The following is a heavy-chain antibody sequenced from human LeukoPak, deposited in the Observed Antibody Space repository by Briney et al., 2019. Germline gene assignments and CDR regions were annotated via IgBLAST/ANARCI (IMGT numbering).Heavy chain of an antibody. Sequence: GGSLRLSCAASGFTFSSYAMSWVRQAPGKGLEWVSGISGSGGSTYYADSVKGRFTISRDNSKNTVFLQMNSLRAEDTAVYYCAKGTARGYTYGPDYWGQGTLLTVSS. CDR3: AKGTARGYTYGPDY. J-gene: IGHJ4*02. CDR2: ISGSGGST. CDR1: GFTFSSYA. D-gene: IGHD5-18*01. V-gene: IGHV3-23*01.